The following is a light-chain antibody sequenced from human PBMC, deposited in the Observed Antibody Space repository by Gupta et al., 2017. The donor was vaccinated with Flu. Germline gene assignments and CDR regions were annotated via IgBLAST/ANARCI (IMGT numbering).Light chain of an antibody. J-gene: IGLJ1*01. CDR3: TSYTRRNSVV. CDR1: SGDIGAYNS. V-gene: IGLV2-8*01. CDR2: DVT. Sequence: QSALTQPPSASGSPGQSVTLSCTGTSGDIGAYNSVSWYQHHPGKVPKLMIYDVTKRPSGVPDRFSGSKSGTTASLTVSGLQAEDEADYYCTSYTRRNSVVFGTGTKVTVL.